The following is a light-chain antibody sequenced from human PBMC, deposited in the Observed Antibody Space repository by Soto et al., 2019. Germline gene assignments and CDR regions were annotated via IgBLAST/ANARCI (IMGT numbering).Light chain of an antibody. V-gene: IGKV1-5*01. Sequence: DLQMTQSPSSLSVSVGDRVTITCRASETINTWLAWYQQKPGKAPKILIYDASKLERGVPSRLSGSGSGAEFTLTISRLQPDDLATYYCQQYSSYPLTFVGGTKVE. J-gene: IGKJ4*01. CDR3: QQYSSYPLT. CDR2: DAS. CDR1: ETINTW.